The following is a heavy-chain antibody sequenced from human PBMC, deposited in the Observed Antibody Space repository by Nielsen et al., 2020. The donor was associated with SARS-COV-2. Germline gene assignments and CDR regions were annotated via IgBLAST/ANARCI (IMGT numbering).Heavy chain of an antibody. D-gene: IGHD3-22*01. CDR2: ISYDGSSK. J-gene: IGHJ4*02. Sequence: WIRQPPGKGLEWVALISYDGSSKYYADSVEGRFTISRDNAGNSLYLHMTSLRAEDTAVYYCARDLFSKDHYPYYDSSAFDYWGLGTLVTVSS. V-gene: IGHV3-30*04. CDR3: ARDLFSKDHYPYYDSSAFDY.